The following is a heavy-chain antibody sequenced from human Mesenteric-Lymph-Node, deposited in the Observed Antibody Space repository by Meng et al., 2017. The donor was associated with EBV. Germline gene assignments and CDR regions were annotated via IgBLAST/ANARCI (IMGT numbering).Heavy chain of an antibody. CDR2: IDTNTGIP. D-gene: IGHD3-10*01. CDR1: GYTFTDYA. CDR3: AREESGMPRY. V-gene: IGHV7-4-1*02. J-gene: IGHJ4*02. Sequence: QVHLVRSGSELKKPGAAVRVSCKASGYTFTDYAMNWVRQAPGQGLEWMGWIDTNTGIPTYAQGFTGRFVFSLDTSVSTAYLQINSLKADDTAIYFCAREESGMPRYWGQGTLVTVSS.